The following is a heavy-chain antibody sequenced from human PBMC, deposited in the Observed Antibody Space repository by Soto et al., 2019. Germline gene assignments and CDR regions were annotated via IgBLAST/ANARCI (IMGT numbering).Heavy chain of an antibody. J-gene: IGHJ4*02. V-gene: IGHV3-72*01. CDR1: GITFSDQY. Sequence: EVRLVESGGGLVQPGESLTLSCAVSGITFSDQYMEWVRQAPGKGLEWVARSRNKAKSYSTDFAASVKGRFTISRDESKNSLYLQMNSLKTEDTAVYYCSILEGAWGQGTLVTVSS. CDR3: SILEGA. D-gene: IGHD1-26*01. CDR2: SRNKAKSYST.